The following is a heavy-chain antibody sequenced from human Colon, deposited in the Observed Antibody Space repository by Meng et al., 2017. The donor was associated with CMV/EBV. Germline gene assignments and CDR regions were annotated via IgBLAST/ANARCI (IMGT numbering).Heavy chain of an antibody. CDR3: AKVFGVGTTAYYYYGMDV. Sequence: GGSLRLSCAASGFTFSSYGMHWVRQGPGKGLEWVAFMRHDGSNEYYADSVKGRFTISRDNSKKTLYLQMNSLRAADTAMYYCAKVFGVGTTAYYYYGMDVWGQGTTVTVSS. V-gene: IGHV3-30*02. CDR1: GFTFSSYG. CDR2: MRHDGSNE. J-gene: IGHJ6*02. D-gene: IGHD5-12*01.